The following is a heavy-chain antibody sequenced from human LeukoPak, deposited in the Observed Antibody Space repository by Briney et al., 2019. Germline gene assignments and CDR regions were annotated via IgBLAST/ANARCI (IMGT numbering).Heavy chain of an antibody. CDR1: GFIFSTYA. Sequence: PGGSPRLSCAASGFIFSTYAISWVRQAPGKGLEWVSCISSTSNYIFYADSVRGRFTISRDNAKNSLYLQMDSLRAEDTAVYYCARGGIITSYAFEIWGQGAMVTVSS. V-gene: IGHV3-21*01. J-gene: IGHJ3*02. CDR3: ARGGIITSYAFEI. D-gene: IGHD1-26*01. CDR2: ISSTSNYI.